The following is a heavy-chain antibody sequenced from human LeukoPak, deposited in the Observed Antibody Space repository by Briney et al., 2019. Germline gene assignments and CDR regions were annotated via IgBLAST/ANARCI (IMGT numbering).Heavy chain of an antibody. J-gene: IGHJ4*02. V-gene: IGHV4-61*01. Sequence: PSETLSLTCTVSGGSISSGNHFWSWIRQHPGKGLEWIGYIYNSGNTNYNPSLKSRVTISLDTSKNQFSLKLTSVTAADTAVYYCARDRELGYWGQGTLVTVSS. CDR3: ARDRELGY. D-gene: IGHD3-10*01. CDR2: IYNSGNT. CDR1: GGSISSGNHF.